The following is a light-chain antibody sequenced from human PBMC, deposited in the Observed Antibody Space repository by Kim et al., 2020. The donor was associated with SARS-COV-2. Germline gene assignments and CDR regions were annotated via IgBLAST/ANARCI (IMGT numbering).Light chain of an antibody. J-gene: IGLJ3*02. CDR2: RNG. Sequence: RQTATRSCTGNSNNVGNQGAAWLQQHQGHPPKLVSYRNGNRPSGISGRLSASRSGNTAFLTIAGLQVEDEADYYCSAWDSSLSAWVFGGGTQLTVL. V-gene: IGLV10-54*01. CDR1: SNNVGNQG. CDR3: SAWDSSLSAWV.